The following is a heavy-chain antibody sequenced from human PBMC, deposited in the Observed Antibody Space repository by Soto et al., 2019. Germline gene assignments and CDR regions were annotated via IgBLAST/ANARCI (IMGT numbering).Heavy chain of an antibody. J-gene: IGHJ3*02. CDR3: AREDQRRDAFDI. Sequence: QLQLQESGSGLVKPSQTLFLTCAVSGGSISSSGSSWSWLRQPPGKGLEWIAYIYHGGSTQYNPSLKSRVTISVDASKNQFSLNLSSVTAADTAVYFCAREDQRRDAFDIWGQGTVVTVSS. V-gene: IGHV4-30-2*01. CDR2: IYHGGST. CDR1: GGSISSSGSS. D-gene: IGHD2-2*01.